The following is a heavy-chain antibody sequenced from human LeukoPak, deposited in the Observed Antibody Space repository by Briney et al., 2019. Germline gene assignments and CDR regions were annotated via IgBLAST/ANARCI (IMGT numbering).Heavy chain of an antibody. D-gene: IGHD3-22*01. J-gene: IGHJ5*02. Sequence: KTGGSPRISFAAPGFTFCSYAISWGRQAPGEGLEWGSAICGSGGSTYYADSVKGRFTISRDNSKNTLYLQMNSLRAEDTAVYYCANTKDYYDSSGYSNWFDPWGQGTLVTVSS. CDR3: ANTKDYYDSSGYSNWFDP. V-gene: IGHV3-23*01. CDR2: ICGSGGST. CDR1: GFTFCSYA.